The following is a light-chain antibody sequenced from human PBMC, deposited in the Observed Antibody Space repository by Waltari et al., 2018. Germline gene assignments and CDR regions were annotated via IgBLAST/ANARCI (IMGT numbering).Light chain of an antibody. CDR1: QSVRSN. Sequence: EIVVTQSPSTLSVSPGERTHLPCRASQSVRSNYLAWYQQKPGQAPRLLIYGVSTRATGIPDRFSGSGSGTDFTLTISSLQSEDFAVYYCQHYTNWPLTFGGGTKVEIK. V-gene: IGKV3D-15*01. CDR2: GVS. CDR3: QHYTNWPLT. J-gene: IGKJ4*01.